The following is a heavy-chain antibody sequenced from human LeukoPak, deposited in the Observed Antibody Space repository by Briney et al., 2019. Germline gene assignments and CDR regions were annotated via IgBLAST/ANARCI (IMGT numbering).Heavy chain of an antibody. CDR3: ARVPYYYDSSGYSNY. J-gene: IGHJ4*02. CDR1: GGTFSSYA. V-gene: IGHV1-69*05. D-gene: IGHD3-22*01. CDR2: IIPIFGTA. Sequence: SVKVSYKASGGTFSSYAISWVRQAPGQGLEWMGRIIPIFGTANYAQKFQGRVTITTDESTSTAYMELSSLRSEDTAVYYCARVPYYYDSSGYSNYWGQGTLVTVSS.